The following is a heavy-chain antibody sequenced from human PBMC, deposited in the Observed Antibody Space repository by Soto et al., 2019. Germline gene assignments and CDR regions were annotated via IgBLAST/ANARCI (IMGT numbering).Heavy chain of an antibody. CDR3: ARTYGSGSYHGMDV. V-gene: IGHV1-69*02. Sequence: QVQLVQSGAEVKKPGSSVKVSCKASGGTFSSYTISWVRQAPGQGLEWMGRIIPILGIANYAQKFQGRVTITADKSTRTAYMELSSLRSEDTAVYYCARTYGSGSYHGMDVWGQGTTVTVSS. CDR1: GGTFSSYT. CDR2: IIPILGIA. D-gene: IGHD3-10*01. J-gene: IGHJ6*02.